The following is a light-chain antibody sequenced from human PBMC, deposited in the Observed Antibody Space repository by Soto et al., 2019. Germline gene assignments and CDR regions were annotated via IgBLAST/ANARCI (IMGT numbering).Light chain of an antibody. CDR3: CSYTSSSILYV. CDR1: SSDVGNYNL. V-gene: IGLV2-14*03. Sequence: QSVLTQPASVSGSPGQSITISCTGTSSDVGNYNLVSWYQQHPGKAPKLMIYDVSNRPSGVSNRFSGSKSGDTASLTISGLQAEDEADYYCCSYTSSSILYVFGTGTKLTVL. J-gene: IGLJ1*01. CDR2: DVS.